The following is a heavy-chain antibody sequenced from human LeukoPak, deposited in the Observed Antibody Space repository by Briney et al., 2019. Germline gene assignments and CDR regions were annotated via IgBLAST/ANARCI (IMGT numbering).Heavy chain of an antibody. Sequence: GGSLRLSCAASGFTFSNYGMHWVRQTPGKGLEWVAFVQNDGSDKFFADSVKGRFTVSRDNSKNTLYLQMNSLRADDTAVYYCATEGPLRGFDYWGQGTLVTVSS. V-gene: IGHV3-30*02. CDR1: GFTFSNYG. CDR2: VQNDGSDK. D-gene: IGHD5-12*01. CDR3: ATEGPLRGFDY. J-gene: IGHJ4*02.